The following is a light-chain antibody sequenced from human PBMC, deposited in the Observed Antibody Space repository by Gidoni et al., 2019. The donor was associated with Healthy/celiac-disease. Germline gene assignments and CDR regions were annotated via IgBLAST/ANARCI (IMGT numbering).Light chain of an antibody. J-gene: IGLJ2*01. CDR1: KLGEKY. V-gene: IGLV3-1*01. CDR2: QDS. CDR3: QAWDSSTGV. Sequence: SYELTQPPSVSVSPGQTASITCSGDKLGEKYACWYQQKPGQSPVLVIYQDSKRPSGFPERFSGSNPGNTATLTISGTQAMDEADDYCQAWDSSTGVFGGGTKLTVL.